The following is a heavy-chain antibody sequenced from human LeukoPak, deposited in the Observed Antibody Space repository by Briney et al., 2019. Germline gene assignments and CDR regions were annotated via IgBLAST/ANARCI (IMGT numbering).Heavy chain of an antibody. CDR1: GFTFSSYS. V-gene: IGHV3-21*01. Sequence: GGSLRLSCAASGFTFSSYSVNWVRQAPGKALEWVSSISSSSSYLYYADSVKGRFTISRDNAKNSLYLQMNSLRAEDTAVYYCARDAPLRGYYGMDVWGRGTTVTVPS. CDR2: ISSSSSYL. CDR3: ARDAPLRGYYGMDV. J-gene: IGHJ6*04.